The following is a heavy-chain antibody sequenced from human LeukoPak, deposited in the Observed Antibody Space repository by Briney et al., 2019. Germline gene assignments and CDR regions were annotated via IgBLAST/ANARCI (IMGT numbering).Heavy chain of an antibody. CDR1: GYSFTSNY. J-gene: IGHJ4*02. CDR2: IYPRDGST. V-gene: IGHV1-46*01. Sequence: ASVKVSCKASGYSFTSNYIHWVRQAPGQGREWMGMIYPRDGSTSYAQKFQGGVTVTRDTSTSTVHMELSGLGSEDTAVYYCARDQEAFDYWGQGTLVTVSS. CDR3: ARDQEAFDY.